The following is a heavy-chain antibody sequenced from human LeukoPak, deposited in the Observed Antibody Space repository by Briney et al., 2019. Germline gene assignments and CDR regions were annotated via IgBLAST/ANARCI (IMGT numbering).Heavy chain of an antibody. CDR2: ISDTGST. V-gene: IGHV4-59*01. CDR3: ARGAIFGVVIHDAFDI. D-gene: IGHD3-3*01. CDR1: SGSISFYY. J-gene: IGHJ3*02. Sequence: PSETLSLTCTVSSGSISFYYWSWIRQPPGKRLEWIGYISDTGSTHYNPSLKSRVTISADTSKSQFSLRVISVTAADTAVYYCARGAIFGVVIHDAFDIWGQGTMVTVSS.